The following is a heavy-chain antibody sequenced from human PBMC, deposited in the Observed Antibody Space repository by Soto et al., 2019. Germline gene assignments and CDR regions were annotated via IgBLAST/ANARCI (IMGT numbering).Heavy chain of an antibody. CDR3: EQDQGIAASNGTE. Sequence: QVQLVESGGGVVQPGRSLRLSCAASGFTFNNYGMHWVRQAPGKGLEWVAVISNDGSDKYYADSVKGRLTISRDNSKNRVYLEMKSLSAGDTAVCYCEQDQGIAASNGTEWGQGTIVTVSS. D-gene: IGHD6-25*01. CDR1: GFTFNNYG. V-gene: IGHV3-30*18. J-gene: IGHJ3*01. CDR2: ISNDGSDK.